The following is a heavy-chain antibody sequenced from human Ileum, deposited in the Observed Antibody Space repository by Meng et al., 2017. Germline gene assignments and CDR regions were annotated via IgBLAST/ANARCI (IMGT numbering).Heavy chain of an antibody. V-gene: IGHV3-21*01. CDR3: ARDYGDSADY. CDR2: ITSSGSSI. D-gene: IGHD4-17*01. Sequence: GDVLWFGGVVVTPGGSLRLSCAASGFPFSSYTMHWVRQGPGKGLEWVSAITSSGSSIYYADSLEGRFTISRDNTRNSLYLQMNSLRAEDTAVYYCARDYGDSADYWGQGTLVTVFS. CDR1: GFPFSSYT. J-gene: IGHJ4*02.